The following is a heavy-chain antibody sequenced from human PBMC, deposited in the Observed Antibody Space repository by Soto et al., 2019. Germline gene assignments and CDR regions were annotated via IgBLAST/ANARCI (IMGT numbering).Heavy chain of an antibody. D-gene: IGHD3-10*01. CDR1: GFTFSSYA. V-gene: IGHV3-23*01. J-gene: IGHJ4*02. CDR3: AKDGPIINMEIDY. Sequence: QAGGSLRLSCAASGFTFSSYAMSWVRQAPGKGLEWVSTITDTGVNTYYADSVKGRFTISRDNSKNALYLQMNSLGAEDTAVYYCAKDGPIINMEIDYWGQGTLVTVSS. CDR2: ITDTGVNT.